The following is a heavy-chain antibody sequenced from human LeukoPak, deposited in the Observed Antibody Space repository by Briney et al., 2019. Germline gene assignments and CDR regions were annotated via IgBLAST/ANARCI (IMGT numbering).Heavy chain of an antibody. CDR2: INHSGST. V-gene: IGHV4-34*01. J-gene: IGHJ6*03. CDR3: ARTTEGGYIGYFYYYYMDV. Sequence: SETLSLTCAVYGGSFSGYYWSWIRQPPGKGLEWIGEINHSGSTNYNPSLKSRVTISVDTSKNQFSLKLRSVTAADTAVYCCARTTEGGYIGYFYYYYMDVWGKGTTVTISS. D-gene: IGHD5-18*01. CDR1: GGSFSGYY.